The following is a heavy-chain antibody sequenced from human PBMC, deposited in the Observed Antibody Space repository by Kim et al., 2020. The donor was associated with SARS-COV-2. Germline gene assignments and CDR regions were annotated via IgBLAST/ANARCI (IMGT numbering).Heavy chain of an antibody. CDR2: INPNNGDT. Sequence: ASVKVSCKASGYTFNVYLIHWVRQAPGQGPEWIGIINPNNGDTSYAQKLQGRVTLTRDTSTSTVFMELGGLTSEDTALYYCARETPGERCFDPWVQGTL. J-gene: IGHJ5*02. D-gene: IGHD1-1*01. V-gene: IGHV1-46*02. CDR1: GYTFNVYL. CDR3: ARETPGERCFDP.